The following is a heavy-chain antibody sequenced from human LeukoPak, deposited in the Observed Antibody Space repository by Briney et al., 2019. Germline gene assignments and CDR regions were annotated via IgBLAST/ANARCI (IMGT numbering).Heavy chain of an antibody. J-gene: IGHJ4*02. V-gene: IGHV4-34*01. D-gene: IGHD5-12*01. Sequence: SEILSLTCAVYGGSFSGYYWSWIRQPPGKGLEWIGEINHSGSTNYNPSLKSRVTISVDTSKNQFSLKLSSVTAADTAVYYCARGRIGGYSRFDYWGQGTLVTVSS. CDR2: INHSGST. CDR1: GGSFSGYY. CDR3: ARGRIGGYSRFDY.